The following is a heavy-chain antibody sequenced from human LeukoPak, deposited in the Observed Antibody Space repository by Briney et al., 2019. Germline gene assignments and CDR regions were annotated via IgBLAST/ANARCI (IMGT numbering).Heavy chain of an antibody. Sequence: PSETLSLTCAVYGGSFSGYYWSWIRQPPGKGLEWIGEINHSGSTNYNPSLKSRVTISVDTSKNQFSLKLSSVTAADTAVYYCARGGSSSYYDFWSGYYAYWGQGTLVTVSS. V-gene: IGHV4-34*01. D-gene: IGHD3-3*01. CDR2: INHSGST. CDR1: GGSFSGYY. J-gene: IGHJ4*02. CDR3: ARGGSSSYYDFWSGYYAY.